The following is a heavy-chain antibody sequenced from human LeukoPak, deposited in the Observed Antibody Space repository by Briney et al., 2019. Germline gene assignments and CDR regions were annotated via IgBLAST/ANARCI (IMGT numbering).Heavy chain of an antibody. Sequence: TGGSLRLSCAASGFTFSTYGMHWVRQAPGRGLEWVAFIYDGSYEYYADSVKGRFTISRDNSKNTLNLQMNSLRAEDTAVYYCARDLGQYYDTSDNWFDPWGQGTLVTVSS. D-gene: IGHD3-22*01. J-gene: IGHJ5*02. CDR3: ARDLGQYYDTSDNWFDP. CDR1: GFTFSTYG. V-gene: IGHV3-30*02. CDR2: IYDGSYE.